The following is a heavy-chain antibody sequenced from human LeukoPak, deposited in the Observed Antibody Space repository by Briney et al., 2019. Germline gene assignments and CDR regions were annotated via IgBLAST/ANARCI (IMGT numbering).Heavy chain of an antibody. CDR3: ARDTPYCSGGSCYLDAFDI. V-gene: IGHV3-30*03. CDR1: GFTFSSYG. Sequence: PGGSLRLSCAASGFTFSSYGMHWVRQAPGKGLEWVAVISYDGSNKYYADSVKGRFTISRDNSKNTLYLQMNSLRAEDTAVYYCARDTPYCSGGSCYLDAFDIWGQGTMVTVSS. CDR2: ISYDGSNK. D-gene: IGHD2-15*01. J-gene: IGHJ3*02.